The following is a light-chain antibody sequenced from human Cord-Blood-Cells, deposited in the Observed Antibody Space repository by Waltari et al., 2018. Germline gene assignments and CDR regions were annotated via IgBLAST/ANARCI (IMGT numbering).Light chain of an antibody. CDR3: QAWDSSTVV. J-gene: IGLJ2*01. Sequence: SYELTHPPSVSVSPGQTVSITCSGAQFGDKYVCWYQQKQGQSPVLVIYQDRKRPSGIPERFSGSNSGNTATLTISGTQAMDEADYYCQAWDSSTVVFGGGTKLTVL. CDR2: QDR. V-gene: IGLV3-1*01. CDR1: QFGDKY.